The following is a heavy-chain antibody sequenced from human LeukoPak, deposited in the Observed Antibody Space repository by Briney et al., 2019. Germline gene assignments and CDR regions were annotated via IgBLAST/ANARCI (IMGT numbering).Heavy chain of an antibody. J-gene: IGHJ6*03. Sequence: ASVKVSCKASGYTFTTYDINWVRQAPGQGLEGMGWMNPNSGNTGYAQKFQGRVTMTRNTSINTAYMELSSLRSEDTAVYYCARRDYYGSGSYPYYYHNYMDVWGKGTTVTISS. CDR2: MNPNSGNT. D-gene: IGHD3-10*01. CDR1: GYTFTTYD. V-gene: IGHV1-8*01. CDR3: ARRDYYGSGSYPYYYHNYMDV.